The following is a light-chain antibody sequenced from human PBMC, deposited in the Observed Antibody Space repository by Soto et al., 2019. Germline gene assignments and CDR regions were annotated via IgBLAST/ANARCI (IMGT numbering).Light chain of an antibody. CDR2: KVS. CDR3: QQYKSYPRT. V-gene: IGKV1-5*03. J-gene: IGKJ2*01. CDR1: QSIDSW. Sequence: DIQMTQSPSTLSASVGDRVTISCRASQSIDSWLAWYQQKPGKAPRLLIYKVSILESGVPSRFSGSGSGTEFTLTISSLQPEDFAIYYCQQYKSYPRTFGQGTRLEIK.